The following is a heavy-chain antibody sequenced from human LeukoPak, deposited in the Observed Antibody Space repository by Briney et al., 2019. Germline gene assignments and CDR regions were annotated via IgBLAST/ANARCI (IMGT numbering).Heavy chain of an antibody. CDR3: AKQQLVRCFDY. CDR1: GGSISNSTYY. J-gene: IGHJ4*02. Sequence: SETLSLTCTVSGGSISNSTYYWGCIRQPPGKGLEWIGTIYYSGSTYYNPSLKSRVTISVDTSKTQFSLKLSSVTAADTAVYYCAKQQLVRCFDYWGQGTLVTVSS. V-gene: IGHV4-39*01. CDR2: IYYSGST. D-gene: IGHD6-13*01.